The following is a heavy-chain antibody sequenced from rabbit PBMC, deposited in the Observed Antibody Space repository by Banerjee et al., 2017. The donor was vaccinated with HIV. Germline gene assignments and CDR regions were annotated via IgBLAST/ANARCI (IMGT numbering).Heavy chain of an antibody. V-gene: IGHV1S45*01. CDR3: ARDLAGAIGWNFNL. Sequence: QEQLEESGGDLVKPEGSLTLTCTASGFSFSNKYVMGWVRQAPGKGLEWIACINTSSGNAVYASWAKGRFTISKSSSTTVTLQGPSLTAADTATYFCARDLAGAIGWNFNLWGPGTLVTVS. J-gene: IGHJ4*01. CDR1: GFSFSNKYV. D-gene: IGHD4-1*01. CDR2: INTSSGNA.